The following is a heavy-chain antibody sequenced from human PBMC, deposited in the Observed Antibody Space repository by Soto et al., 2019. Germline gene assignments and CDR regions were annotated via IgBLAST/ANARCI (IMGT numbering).Heavy chain of an antibody. Sequence: QVQLVQSGAEVKKPGSSVKVSCKASGGTFSSYTISWVRQAPGQGLEWMGRIIPILGIANYAQKFQGRVTIXXDXATXTGYMELSSLRSEDTAVYYCAAQAYCSGGSCYPDYWGQGTLVTVSS. CDR3: AAQAYCSGGSCYPDY. J-gene: IGHJ4*02. CDR1: GGTFSSYT. CDR2: IIPILGIA. D-gene: IGHD2-15*01. V-gene: IGHV1-69*02.